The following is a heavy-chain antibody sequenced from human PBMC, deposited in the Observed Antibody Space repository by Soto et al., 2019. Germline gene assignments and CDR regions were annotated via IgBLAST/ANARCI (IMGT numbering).Heavy chain of an antibody. V-gene: IGHV4-31*03. Sequence: PSETLSLTCTVSGGSISSGGYYWSWIRQHPGKGLEWIGYIYYSGSTYYNPSLKSRVTISVDTSKNQFSLKLSSVTAADTAVYYCARDLWFGELSNWFDPRGQGTLVTVSS. CDR3: ARDLWFGELSNWFDP. J-gene: IGHJ5*02. D-gene: IGHD3-10*01. CDR1: GGSISSGGYY. CDR2: IYYSGST.